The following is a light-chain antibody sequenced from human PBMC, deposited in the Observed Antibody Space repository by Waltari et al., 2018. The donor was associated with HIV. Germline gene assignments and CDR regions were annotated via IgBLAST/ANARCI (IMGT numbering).Light chain of an antibody. CDR2: EDS. CDR3: YSTDNSGHHRV. CDR1: ALPKKY. Sequence: SYELTQPPSVAVSPGQTARITCTGDALPKKYASWYQQKSGQAPVLVIYEDSKRPSGFPERFSGSSSGTTATLTFSGAQVEDEADYYCYSTDNSGHHRVFGTGTKLTVL. J-gene: IGLJ2*01. V-gene: IGLV3-10*01.